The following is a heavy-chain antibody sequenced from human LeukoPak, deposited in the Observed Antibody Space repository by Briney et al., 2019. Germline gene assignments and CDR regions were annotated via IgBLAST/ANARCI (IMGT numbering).Heavy chain of an antibody. Sequence: SVTVSCTASGGTLSNYAISWVRQAPGQGLEWMGGIIPIFDTTDYAQKFQVRITITADASMTTAYMELSGLTSEDTAVYYCARGGHVESRPLGNYYGMDVWGQGTTVIVSS. CDR1: GGTLSNYA. CDR2: IIPIFDTT. CDR3: ARGGHVESRPLGNYYGMDV. V-gene: IGHV1-69*13. D-gene: IGHD1-1*01. J-gene: IGHJ6*02.